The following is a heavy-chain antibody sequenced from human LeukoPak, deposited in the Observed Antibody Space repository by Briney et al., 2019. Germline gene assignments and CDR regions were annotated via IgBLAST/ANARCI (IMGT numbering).Heavy chain of an antibody. CDR2: IKSKTDGGTT. CDR1: GFTFSNAW. CDR3: AKDAYYYDSSGYSGFDY. J-gene: IGHJ4*02. D-gene: IGHD3-22*01. V-gene: IGHV3-15*01. Sequence: GGSLRLSCAASGFTFSNAWMSWVRQAPGKGLEWVGRIKSKTDGGTTDYAAPVKGRFTISRDDSKNTLYLQMNSLKTEDTAVYYCAKDAYYYDSSGYSGFDYWGQGTLVTVSS.